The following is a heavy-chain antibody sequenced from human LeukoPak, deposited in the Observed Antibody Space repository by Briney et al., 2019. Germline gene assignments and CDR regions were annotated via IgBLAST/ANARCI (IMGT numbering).Heavy chain of an antibody. CDR3: ARAFRYCSGGSCSFWQLDY. J-gene: IGHJ4*02. D-gene: IGHD2-15*01. CDR1: GFTFSSYA. Sequence: GSLRLSCAASGFTFSSYAMHWIRQPPGKGLEWIGEINHSGSTNYNPSLKSRVTISVDTSKNQFSLKLSSVTAADTAVYYCARAFRYCSGGSCSFWQLDYWGQGTLVTVSS. CDR2: INHSGST. V-gene: IGHV4-34*01.